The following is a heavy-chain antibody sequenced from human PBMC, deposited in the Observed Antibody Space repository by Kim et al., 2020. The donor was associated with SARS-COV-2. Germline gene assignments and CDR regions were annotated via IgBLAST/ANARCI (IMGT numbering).Heavy chain of an antibody. CDR2: ISWNSGSI. Sequence: GWSLRLSCAASGFTFDDYAMHWVRQAPGKGLEWVSGISWNSGSIGYADSVKGRFTISRDNAKNSLYLQMNSLRAEDTALYYCAKDGRDYWYFDLWGRGTLVTVSS. J-gene: IGHJ2*01. V-gene: IGHV3-9*01. D-gene: IGHD2-15*01. CDR3: AKDGRDYWYFDL. CDR1: GFTFDDYA.